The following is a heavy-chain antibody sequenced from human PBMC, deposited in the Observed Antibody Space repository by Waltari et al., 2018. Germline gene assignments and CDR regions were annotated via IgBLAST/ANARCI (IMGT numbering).Heavy chain of an antibody. CDR1: GFTLSAFA. V-gene: IGHV3-23*04. Sequence: VQLVESGGGLVQPGGSLRLSCPASGFTLSAFAMTWVRQAPGKGLEWVSTVDTSGATYYAESVKGRFSISRDTSRNILYLEMSSLRTDDTALYFCAKDRWGGANYFDYWGQGTLATVSS. CDR3: AKDRWGGANYFDY. J-gene: IGHJ4*02. D-gene: IGHD2-21*01. CDR2: VDTSGAT.